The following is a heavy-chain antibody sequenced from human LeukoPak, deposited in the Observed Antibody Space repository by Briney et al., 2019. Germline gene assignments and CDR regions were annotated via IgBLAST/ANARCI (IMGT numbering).Heavy chain of an antibody. D-gene: IGHD5-18*01. CDR1: GFTFSTYG. V-gene: IGHV3-30*03. CDR3: ARVYSYGVNDY. Sequence: GGSLRLSCTASGFTFSTYGMHWVRQAPGKGLEWVTLISYDGSTKYYSDSVKGRFTLSRDNSKNTLYLQMNSLRAEDTAVYYCARVYSYGVNDYWGQGTLVTVSS. J-gene: IGHJ4*02. CDR2: ISYDGSTK.